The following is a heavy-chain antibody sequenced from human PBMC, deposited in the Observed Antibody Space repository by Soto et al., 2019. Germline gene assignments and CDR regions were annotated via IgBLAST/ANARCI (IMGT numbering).Heavy chain of an antibody. CDR3: ARYYDSSGYYSDWFDP. Sequence: SETLSLTCTVSGGSISSYYWSWIRQPPGKGLEWIGYIYYSGSTNYNPSLKSRVTISVDTSKNQFSLKLSSVTAADTAVYYCARYYDSSGYYSDWFDPWGQGTLVTVSS. J-gene: IGHJ5*02. CDR1: GGSISSYY. D-gene: IGHD3-22*01. V-gene: IGHV4-59*01. CDR2: IYYSGST.